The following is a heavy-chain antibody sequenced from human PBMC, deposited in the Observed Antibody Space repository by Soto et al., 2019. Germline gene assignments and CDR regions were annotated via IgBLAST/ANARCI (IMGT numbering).Heavy chain of an antibody. J-gene: IGHJ6*02. CDR3: ARGGQLVRVYYYYGMDV. CDR2: INPNSGGT. Sequence: ASVKVSCKASGYTFTGYYMHWVRQAPGQGLEWMGWINPNSGGTNYAQKFQGWVTMTRDTSISTAYMELSRLRSDDTAVYYCARGGQLVRVYYYYGMDVWGQGTTVTVSS. CDR1: GYTFTGYY. V-gene: IGHV1-2*04. D-gene: IGHD6-6*01.